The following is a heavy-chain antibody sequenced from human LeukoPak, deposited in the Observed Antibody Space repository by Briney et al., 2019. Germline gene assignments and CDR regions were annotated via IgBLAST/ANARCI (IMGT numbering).Heavy chain of an antibody. CDR3: ARDPLAYCAGDCYHRFFDY. D-gene: IGHD2-21*02. CDR1: GGTFNSYA. J-gene: IGHJ4*02. V-gene: IGHV1-69*05. CDR2: IIPIFGTT. Sequence: SVKVSCKASGGTFNSYAISWVRQAPGQGLEWMGGIIPIFGTTNYAPKLQGRVTMTTDTSTSTAYMELRSLRSDDTAVYYCARDPLAYCAGDCYHRFFDYWGQGTLVTVSS.